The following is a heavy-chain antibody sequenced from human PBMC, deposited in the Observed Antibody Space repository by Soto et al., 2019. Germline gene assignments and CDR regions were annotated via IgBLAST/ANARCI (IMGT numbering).Heavy chain of an antibody. CDR1: GFTFSSSA. V-gene: IGHV3-23*01. CDR2: ISNSGGTT. Sequence: VQMLESGGGLVQPGGSLRLSCAASGFTFSSSAMNWVRQAPGKGLEWVSSISNSGGTTSYADSVKGRFTISRDNSKNTLYLQMNSLRAEDTAVYYCAKGSRGAYYYCMDVWGNGTTVTVSS. CDR3: AKGSRGAYYYCMDV. J-gene: IGHJ6*03.